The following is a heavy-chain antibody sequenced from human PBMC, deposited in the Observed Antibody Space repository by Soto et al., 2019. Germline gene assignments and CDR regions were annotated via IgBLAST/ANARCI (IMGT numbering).Heavy chain of an antibody. J-gene: IGHJ6*03. CDR1: GGSFSGYY. Sequence: PSETLSLTCAVYGGSFSGYYWSWIRQPPGKGLEWSGEINHSGSTNYNPSLKSRVTISVDTSKNQFSLKLSSVTAADTAVYYCARKTRLNCSGGSCYPYYYYYYYMDVWGKGTTVTVSS. CDR2: INHSGST. CDR3: ARKTRLNCSGGSCYPYYYYYYYMDV. D-gene: IGHD2-15*01. V-gene: IGHV4-34*01.